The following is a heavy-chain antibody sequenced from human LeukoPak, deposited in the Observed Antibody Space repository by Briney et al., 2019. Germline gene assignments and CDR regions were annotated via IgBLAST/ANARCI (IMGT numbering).Heavy chain of an antibody. Sequence: GGSLRLSCAASGFTFSSHSMNWVRQAPGKGLEWVSSISSSSSYIYYADSVKGRLTISRDNAKNSLYLQMNSLRAEDTAVYYCARAHLYCSGGSCYSDYWGQGTLVTVSS. CDR3: ARAHLYCSGGSCYSDY. CDR2: ISSSSSYI. D-gene: IGHD2-15*01. V-gene: IGHV3-21*01. CDR1: GFTFSSHS. J-gene: IGHJ4*02.